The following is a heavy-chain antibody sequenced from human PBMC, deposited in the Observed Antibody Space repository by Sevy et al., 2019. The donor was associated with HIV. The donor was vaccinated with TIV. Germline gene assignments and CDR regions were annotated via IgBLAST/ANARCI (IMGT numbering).Heavy chain of an antibody. CDR3: AREGCSKPHDY. Sequence: GGSLRLSCVASGFNFNIYSLSWVRQTPGKGLEWVSTLSFGCGKINYADSVQGRFTISGDDSNNTLYLEMNSLRVEDTAIYYCAREGCSKPHDYWGQGTLVTVSS. CDR1: GFNFNIYS. CDR2: LSFGCGKI. V-gene: IGHV3-23*01. D-gene: IGHD3-10*02. J-gene: IGHJ4*02.